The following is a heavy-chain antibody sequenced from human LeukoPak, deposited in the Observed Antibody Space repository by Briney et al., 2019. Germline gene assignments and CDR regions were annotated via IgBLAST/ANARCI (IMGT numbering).Heavy chain of an antibody. CDR1: GFTFSTYA. D-gene: IGHD3-22*01. J-gene: IGHJ4*02. CDR2: ISHHETSE. CDR3: ARDVSVLVISFGFDS. V-gene: IGHV3-30-3*01. Sequence: GGSLSVSCAASGFTFSTYALHWVRKPPGKGLEWLTVISHHETSEYYADSVKGRFTISRDNSKNTLYLQMNSLRAEDTAVYYCARDVSVLVISFGFDSWGQGTLVTVSS.